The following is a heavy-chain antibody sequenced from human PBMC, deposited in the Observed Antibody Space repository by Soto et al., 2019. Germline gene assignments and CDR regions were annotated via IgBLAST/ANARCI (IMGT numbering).Heavy chain of an antibody. CDR2: INHTGTT. D-gene: IGHD6-19*01. CDR3: ARRRLAVTGTLDY. CDR1: GGSFSYYS. J-gene: IGHJ4*02. Sequence: PSETLSLTCAVYGGSFSYYSWSWIRQSPGKGLEWIGDINHTGTTKYNPSLKSRVSISVDTSKNQFSLTLTSVTAADTAVYYCARRRLAVTGTLDYWGQGTLVTVSS. V-gene: IGHV4-34*01.